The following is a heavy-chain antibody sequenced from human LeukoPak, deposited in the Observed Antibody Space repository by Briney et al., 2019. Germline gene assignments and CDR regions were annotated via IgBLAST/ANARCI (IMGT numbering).Heavy chain of an antibody. Sequence: ASVNVSCKASGGTFSSYAIHWVRQAPGQGLEWMGRINTYNGDTDYAQNVRGRVIMTTDTSTSTGYMELRSLRSDDTAVYYCARDGVVIRGAFTLSYNAMDVWGQGTTVAVSS. CDR3: ARDGVVIRGAFTLSYNAMDV. CDR1: GGTFSSYA. D-gene: IGHD2-2*01. V-gene: IGHV1-18*01. J-gene: IGHJ6*02. CDR2: INTYNGDT.